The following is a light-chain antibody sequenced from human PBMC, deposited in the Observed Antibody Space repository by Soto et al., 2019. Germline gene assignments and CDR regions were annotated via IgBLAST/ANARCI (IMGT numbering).Light chain of an antibody. V-gene: IGKV3-20*01. CDR2: GAS. CDR3: HQYVISPHRR. J-gene: IGKJ1*01. Sequence: EIVLTQSPGILSLSPGERATLSCRASQSVSSNYLAWYQQKPGQAPRLLIYGASSRATGIPDRFSGSGSGKDFTLTIGRLEPEDFAVYYCHQYVISPHRRFGQGTKVDI. CDR1: QSVSSNY.